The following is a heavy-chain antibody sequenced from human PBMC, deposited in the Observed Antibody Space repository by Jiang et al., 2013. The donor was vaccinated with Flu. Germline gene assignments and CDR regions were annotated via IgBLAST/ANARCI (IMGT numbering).Heavy chain of an antibody. CDR3: ARDLLTVDTSMVDLYFYYAGMDV. Sequence: VQLVESGGGVVQPGGSLRLSCAASGFRFSTYAMHWVRQAPGKGLEWVAVISHDGRNKYYAEFVKGRFTISRDNSKNTVYVQMNSLRVDDTAVYYCARDLLTVDTSMVDLYFYYAGMDVWAKGPRSPSP. CDR1: GFRFSTYA. V-gene: IGHV3-30*04. CDR2: ISHDGRNK. J-gene: IGHJ6*02. D-gene: IGHD5-18*01.